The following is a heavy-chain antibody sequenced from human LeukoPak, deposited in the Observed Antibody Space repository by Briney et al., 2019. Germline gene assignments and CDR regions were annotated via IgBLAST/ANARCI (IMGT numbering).Heavy chain of an antibody. V-gene: IGHV4-39*01. CDR1: GGSFSGYY. J-gene: IGHJ4*02. CDR2: IYYSGST. D-gene: IGHD3-22*01. Sequence: SETLSLTCAVYGGSFSGYYWGWIRQPPGKGLEWIGSIYYSGSTYYNPSLKSRVTMSVDTSKNQFSLKLSSVTAADTAVYYCARQGRYYDSSGYPDWGQGTLVTVSS. CDR3: ARQGRYYDSSGYPD.